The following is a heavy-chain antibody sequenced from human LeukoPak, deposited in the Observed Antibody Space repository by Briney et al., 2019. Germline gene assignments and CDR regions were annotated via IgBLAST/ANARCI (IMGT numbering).Heavy chain of an antibody. V-gene: IGHV4-59*01. CDR1: GGSISSYY. Sequence: PSETLSLTCTVSGGSISSYYWSWIRQHPGKGLEWIGYIYYSGSTNYNPSLKSRVTISVDTSKNQVSLNLSSVTAADTAVYYCARDLLSKDGYLDYWGQGTLVTVSS. D-gene: IGHD2-15*01. CDR3: ARDLLSKDGYLDY. J-gene: IGHJ4*02. CDR2: IYYSGST.